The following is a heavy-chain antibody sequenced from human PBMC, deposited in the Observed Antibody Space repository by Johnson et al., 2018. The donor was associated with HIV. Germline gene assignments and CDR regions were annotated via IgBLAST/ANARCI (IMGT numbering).Heavy chain of an antibody. V-gene: IGHV3-33*01. Sequence: QVQLVESGGGVVQPGRSLRLSCAASGFTFSSYGMHWVRQAPGKGLEWVAVIWYDGYNKYYADSVKGRFTISRDNSKNTLYLQMNSLRAEDTAVYYCATKRVAAADPDDAFDIWGQGTMVTVSS. J-gene: IGHJ3*02. CDR2: IWYDGYNK. CDR1: GFTFSSYG. CDR3: ATKRVAAADPDDAFDI. D-gene: IGHD6-13*01.